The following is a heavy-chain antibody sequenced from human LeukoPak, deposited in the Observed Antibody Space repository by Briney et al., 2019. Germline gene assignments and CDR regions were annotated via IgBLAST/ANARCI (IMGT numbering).Heavy chain of an antibody. D-gene: IGHD2-2*01. CDR1: DYSISSDYY. Sequence: SETLSLTCTVSDYSISSDYYWGWVRQPPGKGLEWIGSIYHSGTTYNNPSLKIRVTISVDTSKNHFSLKLSSVTAADTAVYYCAGPMGPAAIFGFDYWGQGTLVTVSS. CDR2: IYHSGTT. J-gene: IGHJ4*02. V-gene: IGHV4-38-2*02. CDR3: AGPMGPAAIFGFDY.